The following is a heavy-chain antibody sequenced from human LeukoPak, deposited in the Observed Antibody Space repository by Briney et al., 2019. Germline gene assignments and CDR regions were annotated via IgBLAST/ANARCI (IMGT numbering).Heavy chain of an antibody. D-gene: IGHD3-22*01. CDR3: ARAGRHYYDSSGSPFDY. V-gene: IGHV1-18*01. Sequence: ASVKVSCKASGYTFISYGISWVRQAPGQGLEWMGWISAYSGNTNYAQKVQGRVTMTTDTSTSTAYMELRSLRSDDTAVYYCARAGRHYYDSSGSPFDYWGQGTLVTVSS. J-gene: IGHJ4*02. CDR1: GYTFISYG. CDR2: ISAYSGNT.